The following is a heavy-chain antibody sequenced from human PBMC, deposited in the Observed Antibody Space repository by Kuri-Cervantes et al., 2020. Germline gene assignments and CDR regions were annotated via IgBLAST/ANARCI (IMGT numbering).Heavy chain of an antibody. V-gene: IGHV4-31*03. D-gene: IGHD6-25*01. CDR3: ARAGGFLAAEY. CDR2: IYYSGST. Sequence: LRLSCTVSGGSISSGGYYWSWIRQHPGKGLEWIGYIYYSGSTYYNPSLKSRVTISVDTSKNQFSLKLSSVTAADTAVYYCARAGGFLAAEYWGQGALVTVSS. J-gene: IGHJ4*02. CDR1: GGSISSGGYY.